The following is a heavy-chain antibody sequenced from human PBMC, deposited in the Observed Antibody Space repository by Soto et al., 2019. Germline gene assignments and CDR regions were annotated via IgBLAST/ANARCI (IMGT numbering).Heavy chain of an antibody. D-gene: IGHD4-4*01. CDR2: IWYDGSNK. Sequence: GGSLRLSCAASGFTFSSYGMHWVRQAPGKGLEWVAVIWYDGSNKYYADSVKGRFTISRDNSKNTLYLQMNSLRAEDTAVYYCARDPPKGVGYSNHLDYWGQGTLVTVSS. CDR1: GFTFSSYG. J-gene: IGHJ4*02. CDR3: ARDPPKGVGYSNHLDY. V-gene: IGHV3-33*01.